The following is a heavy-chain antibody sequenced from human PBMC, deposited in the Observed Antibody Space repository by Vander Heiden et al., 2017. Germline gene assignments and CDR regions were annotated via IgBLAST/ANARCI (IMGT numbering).Heavy chain of an antibody. CDR2: ISWNSGSM. Sequence: EVQLVESGGGLVQPGRSLRLSCAASGFTFDDYALHWVRKAPGRGLQWVSGISWNSGSMGYADSVKGRFTISRDNAKNSLYLQMNTLRAEDTAIYYCTRAPGYSFATDGFDIWGQGTMVTVSS. CDR3: TRAPGYSFATDGFDI. D-gene: IGHD5-18*01. J-gene: IGHJ3*02. CDR1: GFTFDDYA. V-gene: IGHV3-9*01.